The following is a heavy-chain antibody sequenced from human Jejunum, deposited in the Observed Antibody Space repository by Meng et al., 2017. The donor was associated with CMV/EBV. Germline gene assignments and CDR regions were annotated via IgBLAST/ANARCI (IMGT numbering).Heavy chain of an antibody. V-gene: IGHV3-11*01. CDR2: ISGSGSDI. CDR1: GFTFSDYD. Sequence: LSCAACGFTFSDYDMTWIRQAPGKGLEWVAYISGSGSDIQYADSVKGRFTISRDNAKNSLNLQMNSLRAEDTAVYYCARQQLWLNYWGQGTLVTVSS. D-gene: IGHD5-18*01. J-gene: IGHJ4*02. CDR3: ARQQLWLNY.